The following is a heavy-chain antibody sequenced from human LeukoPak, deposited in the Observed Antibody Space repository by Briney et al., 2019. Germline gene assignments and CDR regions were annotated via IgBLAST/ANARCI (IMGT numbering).Heavy chain of an antibody. CDR2: IYYSGSS. V-gene: IGHV4-59*01. J-gene: IGHJ6*03. Sequence: SETLSLTCTVSGGSISNYYWIWIRQPPGKGLEWIGYIYYSGSSNYNPSLKSRVTISVDTSKNQFSLKLSSVTAADTAVYYCARFPGSAEYRHYYYMDVWGKGTTVTVSS. D-gene: IGHD2-15*01. CDR3: ARFPGSAEYRHYYYMDV. CDR1: GGSISNYY.